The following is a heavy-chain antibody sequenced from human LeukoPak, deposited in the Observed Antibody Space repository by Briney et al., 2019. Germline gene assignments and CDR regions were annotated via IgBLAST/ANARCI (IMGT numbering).Heavy chain of an antibody. CDR3: AREAAERAWGRGLDY. D-gene: IGHD1-1*01. J-gene: IGHJ4*02. CDR2: IYSGGTT. CDR1: GFTVSSNY. V-gene: IGHV3-66*01. Sequence: GGSLRLSCAASGFTVSSNYMSWVRQAPGKGLEWVSVIYSGGTTYYADSVKGRFIISRDNSKNTLYLQMNSLRAEDTAVYYCAREAAERAWGRGLDYWGQGTLVTVSS.